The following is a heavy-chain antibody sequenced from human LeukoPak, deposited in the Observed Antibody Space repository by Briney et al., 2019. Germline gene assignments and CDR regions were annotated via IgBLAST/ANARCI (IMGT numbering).Heavy chain of an antibody. J-gene: IGHJ3*02. CDR1: GGSLSSYY. CDR2: IYYSGST. D-gene: IGHD3-3*01. Sequence: SETLSLTCTVSGGSLSSYYWSWLRQPPGKGLEWIGYIYYSGSTYYNPSLKSRVTISVDTSKNQFSLKLSSVTAADTAVYYCARADYDFWSGIPADAFDIWGQGTMVTVSS. V-gene: IGHV4-59*06. CDR3: ARADYDFWSGIPADAFDI.